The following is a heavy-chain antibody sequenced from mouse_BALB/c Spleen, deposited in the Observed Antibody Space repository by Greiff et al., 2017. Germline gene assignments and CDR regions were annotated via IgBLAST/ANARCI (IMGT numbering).Heavy chain of an antibody. J-gene: IGHJ1*01. CDR1: GYTFTSYW. Sequence: VQLKQSGAELARPGASVKLSCKASGYTFTSYWMQWVKQRPGQGLEWIGAIYPGDGDTRYTQKFKGKATLTADKSSSTAYMQLSSLASEDSAVYDCARCVWLQNCYFDVWGAGTTVTVSS. V-gene: IGHV1-87*01. CDR2: IYPGDGDT. D-gene: IGHD2-2*01. CDR3: ARCVWLQNCYFDV.